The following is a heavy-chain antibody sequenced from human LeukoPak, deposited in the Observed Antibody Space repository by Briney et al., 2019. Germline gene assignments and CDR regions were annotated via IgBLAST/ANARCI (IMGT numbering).Heavy chain of an antibody. Sequence: PSETLSLTCTVSGGSISSGSYYWSWIRQPAGKGLEWIGRIYTSGSTNYNPSLKSRVTISVDTSKNQFSLKLSSVTAADTAVYYCASEGRSAPSLWGQGTMVTVSS. CDR1: GGSISSGSYY. CDR3: ASEGRSAPSL. CDR2: IYTSGST. V-gene: IGHV4-61*02. J-gene: IGHJ3*01. D-gene: IGHD3-3*01.